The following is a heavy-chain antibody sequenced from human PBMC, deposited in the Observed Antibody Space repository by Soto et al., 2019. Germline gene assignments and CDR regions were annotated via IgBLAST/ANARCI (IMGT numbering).Heavy chain of an antibody. Sequence: QVQLVESGGGVVQPGRSLRLSCAASGFSFSSYGMDWVRQGPGKGLEWVAAISNDGSKKYYVDSVKGRFTISRDNSKNTMYLQMNSLRAADTAVYYCATDNYDFWSGYYSVFGWFDPWGQGPLVTVS. V-gene: IGHV3-30*03. J-gene: IGHJ5*02. CDR2: ISNDGSKK. D-gene: IGHD3-3*01. CDR1: GFSFSSYG. CDR3: ATDNYDFWSGYYSVFGWFDP.